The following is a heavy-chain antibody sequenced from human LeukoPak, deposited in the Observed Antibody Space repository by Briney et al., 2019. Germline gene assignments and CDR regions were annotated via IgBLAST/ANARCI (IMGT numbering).Heavy chain of an antibody. D-gene: IGHD6-13*01. J-gene: IGHJ3*02. CDR1: GYTFTSYG. CDR3: ARVRHYRSAFDI. Sequence: ASVKVPCKASGYTFTSYGISWVRQAPGQGLEWMGWISAYNGNTNYAQKLQGRVTMTTDTSTSTAYMELRSLRSDDTAVYYCARVRHYRSAFDIWGQGTMVTVSS. CDR2: ISAYNGNT. V-gene: IGHV1-18*01.